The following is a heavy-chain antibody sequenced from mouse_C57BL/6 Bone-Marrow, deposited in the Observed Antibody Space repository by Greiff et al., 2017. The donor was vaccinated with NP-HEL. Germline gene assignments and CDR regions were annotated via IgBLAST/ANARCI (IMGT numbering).Heavy chain of an antibody. CDR3: ARPSLLGFAY. Sequence: QVQLQQPGAELVKPGASVKLSCKASGYTFTSYWMQWVKQRPGQGLEWIGEIDPSDSYTNYNQKFKGKATFTVYTSSSTAYMQLSSLTSEDSAVYYCARPSLLGFAYWGQGTLVTVSA. V-gene: IGHV1-50*01. CDR2: IDPSDSYT. CDR1: GYTFTSYW. D-gene: IGHD2-1*01. J-gene: IGHJ3*01.